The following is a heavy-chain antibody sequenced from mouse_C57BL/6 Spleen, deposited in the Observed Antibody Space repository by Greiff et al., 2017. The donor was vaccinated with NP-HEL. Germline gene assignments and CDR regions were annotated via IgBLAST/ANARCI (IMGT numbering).Heavy chain of an antibody. J-gene: IGHJ4*01. CDR3: ARDSWYAMDY. CDR1: GYTFTDYY. CDR2: IYPGSGNT. D-gene: IGHD2-12*01. Sequence: QVQLQQSGAELVRPGASVKLSCKASGYTFTDYYINWVKQRPGQGLEWIARIYPGSGNTYYNEKFKGKATLTAEKSSSTAYMQLSSLTSEDSAVYFCARDSWYAMDYWGQGTSVTVSS. V-gene: IGHV1-76*01.